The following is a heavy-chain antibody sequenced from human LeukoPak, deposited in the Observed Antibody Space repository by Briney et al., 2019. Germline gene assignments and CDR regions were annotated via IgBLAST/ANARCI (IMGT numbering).Heavy chain of an antibody. J-gene: IGHJ4*02. CDR2: IMYDGTNK. Sequence: GGSLRLSCDASGFIFSSYGMHWVRQAPGKGLEWVAFIMYDGTNKYYGDSVKGRFTISRDNSKNTLYLQITSLRAEDTAVYYCARRAGAYSHPYDYWGQGTLVTVSS. D-gene: IGHD4/OR15-4a*01. CDR3: ARRAGAYSHPYDY. V-gene: IGHV3-30*02. CDR1: GFIFSSYG.